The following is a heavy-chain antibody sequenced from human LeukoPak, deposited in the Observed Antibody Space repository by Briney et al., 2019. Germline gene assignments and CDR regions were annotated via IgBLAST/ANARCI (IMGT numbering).Heavy chain of an antibody. V-gene: IGHV3-48*01. CDR1: GFTFSSYS. CDR2: IGSNSETI. CDR3: ASGGGYCTSTSCL. Sequence: PGGSLRLSCAASGFTFSSYSMNWVRQAPGKGLEWVSYIGSNSETIYYADSVKGRFTTSRDNVLNSLYLQMNSLRAEDTAVYYCASGGGYCTSTSCLWGQGALVTVSS. J-gene: IGHJ4*02. D-gene: IGHD2-2*01.